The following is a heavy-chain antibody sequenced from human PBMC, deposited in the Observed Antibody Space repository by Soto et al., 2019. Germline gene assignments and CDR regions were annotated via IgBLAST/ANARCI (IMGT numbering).Heavy chain of an antibody. CDR1: GGSVSGYY. J-gene: IGHJ4*02. CDR3: AREGARAVAATFDH. Sequence: QVQLQESGPRLVKPSETLSLTCTVSGGSVSGYYWGWIRQTAGKGLEWIGRIYTSDNTDFSPSLKSRVAMSVDTSKNQFSLKLTSVTAADTGVYYCAREGARAVAATFDHWGQGSLVTVSS. D-gene: IGHD6-19*01. CDR2: IYTSDNT. V-gene: IGHV4-4*07.